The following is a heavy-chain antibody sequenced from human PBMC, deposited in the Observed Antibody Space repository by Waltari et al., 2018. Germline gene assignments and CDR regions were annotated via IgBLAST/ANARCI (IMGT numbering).Heavy chain of an antibody. CDR2: IYSGGRT. CDR3: AKDRWGGWYDY. D-gene: IGHD6-19*01. CDR1: GFTFSSYA. J-gene: IGHJ4*02. V-gene: IGHV3-23*03. Sequence: EVQLLESGGGLVQPGGSLRLSCAASGFTFSSYAMSWVRQAPGKGLEWVSVIYSGGRTYYADSGKGRFTISRDNSKNTLYLQMNSLRAEDTAVYYCAKDRWGGWYDYWGQGTLVTVSS.